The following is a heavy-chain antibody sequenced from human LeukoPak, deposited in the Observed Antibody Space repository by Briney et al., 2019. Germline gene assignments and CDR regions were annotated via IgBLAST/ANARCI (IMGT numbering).Heavy chain of an antibody. J-gene: IGHJ5*02. Sequence: GASVKVSCKASGYTFTSYYMHWVRQAPGQGLEWMGWINPNSGGTNYAQKFQGRVTMTRDTSISTAYMELSRLRSDDTAVYYCARDLGYDILTGYGPNWFDPWGQGTLVTVSS. CDR1: GYTFTSYY. V-gene: IGHV1-2*02. CDR3: ARDLGYDILTGYGPNWFDP. CDR2: INPNSGGT. D-gene: IGHD3-9*01.